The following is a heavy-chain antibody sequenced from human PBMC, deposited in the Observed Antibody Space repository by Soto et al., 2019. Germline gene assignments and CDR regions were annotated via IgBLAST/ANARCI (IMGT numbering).Heavy chain of an antibody. J-gene: IGHJ6*02. Sequence: ASVKVSCKASGYTFTGYYMHWMRQAPGQGLEWMGWINPNSGGTNYAQKFQGRVTMTRGTSISTAYMELSRLRSDDTAVYYCARDFFPILTGYYIAYYYGMDVWGQGPTVTVS. CDR1: GYTFTGYY. V-gene: IGHV1-2*02. CDR3: ARDFFPILTGYYIAYYYGMDV. CDR2: INPNSGGT. D-gene: IGHD3-9*01.